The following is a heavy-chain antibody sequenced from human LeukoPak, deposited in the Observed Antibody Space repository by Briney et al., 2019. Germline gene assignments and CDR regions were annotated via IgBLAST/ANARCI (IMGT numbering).Heavy chain of an antibody. D-gene: IGHD6-19*01. J-gene: IGHJ6*02. CDR2: INVGNVNT. V-gene: IGHV1-3*01. CDR1: GYTFTSYP. CDR3: ARGEAVAGTGGYYYGMDV. Sequence: ASVKVSCKSSGYTFTSYPMHWVRQAPGQGLEWMGWINVGNVNTRYSQTFPDRVTITRDTSASTAYMELSSLRSEDTAVYYCARGEAVAGTGGYYYGMDVWGQGTTVTVSS.